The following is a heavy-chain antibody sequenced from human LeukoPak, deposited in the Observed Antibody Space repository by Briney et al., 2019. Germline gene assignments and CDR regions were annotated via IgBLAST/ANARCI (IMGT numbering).Heavy chain of an antibody. CDR3: ARGSIRVGMDV. Sequence: GGSLRLSCEASGITFSTSDMHWVRQAPGRGLEWVSVIGTAGDTYYADSVKGRFTISRENAKNSLYLQMNSLRAGDTAVYYCARGSIRVGMDVWGQGTTVTVSS. J-gene: IGHJ6*02. CDR2: IGTAGDT. V-gene: IGHV3-13*01. D-gene: IGHD6-13*01. CDR1: GITFSTSD.